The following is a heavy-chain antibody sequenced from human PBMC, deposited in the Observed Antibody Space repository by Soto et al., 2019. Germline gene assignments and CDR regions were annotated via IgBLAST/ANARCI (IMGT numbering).Heavy chain of an antibody. CDR3: ARHRIVLVPAAKYYFDY. D-gene: IGHD2-2*01. CDR1: GGSISSSSYY. J-gene: IGHJ4*02. CDR2: IYYSGST. V-gene: IGHV4-39*01. Sequence: QLQLQESGPGLVKPSETLSLTCTVSGGSISSSSYYWGWIRQPPGKGLEWIGSIYYSGSTYYNPSLKSRVTISVDTSKNQFSLKLSSVTAADTAVYYCARHRIVLVPAAKYYFDYWGQGTLVTVSS.